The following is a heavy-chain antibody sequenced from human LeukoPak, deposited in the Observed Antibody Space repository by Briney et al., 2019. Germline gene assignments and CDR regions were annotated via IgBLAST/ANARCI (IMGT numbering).Heavy chain of an antibody. CDR2: ISSSSSTI. D-gene: IGHD3-16*01. CDR3: AGGSNFDY. J-gene: IGHJ4*02. Sequence: PGGSLRLSCAASGFTFSTYSMDWVRQAPGKGLEWVSNISSSSSTIHYADSVKGRFIISRDNAKNSLYLQMNSLRAEDTAVYYCAGGSNFDYWGQGTLVTVS. CDR1: GFTFSTYS. V-gene: IGHV3-48*01.